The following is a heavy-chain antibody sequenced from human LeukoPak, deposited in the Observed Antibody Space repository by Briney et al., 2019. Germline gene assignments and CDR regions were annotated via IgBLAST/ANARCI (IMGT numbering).Heavy chain of an antibody. J-gene: IGHJ4*02. CDR3: ARAAAAGTRACYDY. CDR1: GYTFTGYY. D-gene: IGHD6-13*01. Sequence: ASVKVSCKASGYTFTGYYMHWVRQAPGQGLEWMGWINPNSGGTNYAQKFQGWVTMTRDTSISTAYMELSRLRSDDTAVYYCARAAAAGTRACYDYWGQGTLVTVS. V-gene: IGHV1-2*04. CDR2: INPNSGGT.